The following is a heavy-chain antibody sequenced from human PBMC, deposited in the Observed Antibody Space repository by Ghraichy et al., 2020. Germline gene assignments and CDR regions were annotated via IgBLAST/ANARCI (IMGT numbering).Heavy chain of an antibody. J-gene: IGHJ4*02. CDR1: GGSISSSYF. CDR3: ANRVAGFGAAFDD. D-gene: IGHD3-16*01. CDR2: VYFTGAT. Sequence: SDTLSLTCSVSGGSISSSYFWGWFRQPPGKGQEWFGSVYFTGATYFNPSLESRLTMSVDTSKNEITLSLKSVTAADTGVYYCANRVAGFGAAFDDWGQGTLVTVAS. V-gene: IGHV4-39*01.